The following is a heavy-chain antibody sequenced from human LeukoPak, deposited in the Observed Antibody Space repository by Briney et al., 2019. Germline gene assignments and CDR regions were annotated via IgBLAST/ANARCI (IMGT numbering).Heavy chain of an antibody. CDR1: GFTFSSYA. CDR3: ARGLGSTGRYYFDY. V-gene: IGHV3-23*01. CDR2: IDSSGGST. J-gene: IGHJ4*02. D-gene: IGHD1-14*01. Sequence: PGGSLRLSCAASGFTFSSYAMSWVRQAPGKGLEWVSLIDSSGGSTRYADSVKGRFTISRDNSKNTVSLQMNSLRAEDTAVYYCARGLGSTGRYYFDYWGQGTLVTVSS.